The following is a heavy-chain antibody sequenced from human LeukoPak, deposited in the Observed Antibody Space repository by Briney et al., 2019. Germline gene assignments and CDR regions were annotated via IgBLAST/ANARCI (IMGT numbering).Heavy chain of an antibody. CDR1: GFTFSSYS. Sequence: GGSLRLSCAASGFTFSSYSMNWVRQAPGKGLEWVSSISSSSSYIYYADSVKGRFTISRDNAKNSLYLLMNSLRAEDTAVYYCARVRCSSTSCTYYFDYWGQGTLVTVSS. V-gene: IGHV3-21*01. J-gene: IGHJ4*02. CDR2: ISSSSSYI. D-gene: IGHD2-2*01. CDR3: ARVRCSSTSCTYYFDY.